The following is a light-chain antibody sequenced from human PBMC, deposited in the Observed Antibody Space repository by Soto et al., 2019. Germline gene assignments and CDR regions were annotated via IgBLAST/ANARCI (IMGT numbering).Light chain of an antibody. Sequence: EIVLTQSPGTLSLSPGERATLSCRARQSVRSSSLAWYQQKPGQAPRLLIYGASSRATGIPDRFSGSGSGTDFTLTISRLEPEDFAVDYCHQYGSSPYTFGQGTKLEIK. CDR2: GAS. CDR1: QSVRSSS. CDR3: HQYGSSPYT. V-gene: IGKV3-20*01. J-gene: IGKJ2*01.